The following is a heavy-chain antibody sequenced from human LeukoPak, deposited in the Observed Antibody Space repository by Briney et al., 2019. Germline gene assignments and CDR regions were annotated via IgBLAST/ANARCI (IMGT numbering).Heavy chain of an antibody. V-gene: IGHV1-24*01. CDR3: ATAGVAAAGTPFDY. J-gene: IGHJ4*02. CDR1: GYTLTELS. Sequence: ASVKVSCKVSGYTLTELSMHWVRQAPGKGLEWMGGFDPEDGETIYAQKFQGRVTMTEDTSTDTAYMELSSLRSEDTAVYYCATAGVAAAGTPFDYWGQGTLVTVSS. D-gene: IGHD6-13*01. CDR2: FDPEDGET.